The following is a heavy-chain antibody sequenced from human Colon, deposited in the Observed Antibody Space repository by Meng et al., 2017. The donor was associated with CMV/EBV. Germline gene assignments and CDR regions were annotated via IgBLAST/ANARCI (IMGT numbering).Heavy chain of an antibody. V-gene: IGHV3-48*04. Sequence: GESLKISCAASGFTFSSYWMSWVRQAPGKGLEWVAYISSASGSAKYYADSVKGRFTISRDNARNSLFLQMNSLTVEDTAVYYCARDPAPTGYYGPDVWGQGTTVTVSS. J-gene: IGHJ6*02. CDR1: GFTFSSYW. CDR2: ISSASGSAK. D-gene: IGHD3-10*01. CDR3: ARDPAPTGYYGPDV.